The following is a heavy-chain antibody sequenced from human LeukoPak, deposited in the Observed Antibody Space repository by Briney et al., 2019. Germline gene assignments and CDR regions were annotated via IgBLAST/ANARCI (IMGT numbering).Heavy chain of an antibody. V-gene: IGHV3-74*01. CDR3: ARDFSGAIDY. D-gene: IGHD3-10*01. CDR1: GFTFSSNL. CDR2: INSDGRST. Sequence: PGGSLRLSCAASGFTFSSNLMHWVRQGPGKGLVWVSHINSDGRSTRYADSVKGRFTISRDNAKNTVYLQMNSLRAEDTAVYFCARDFSGAIDYWGQETQVTVSS. J-gene: IGHJ4*02.